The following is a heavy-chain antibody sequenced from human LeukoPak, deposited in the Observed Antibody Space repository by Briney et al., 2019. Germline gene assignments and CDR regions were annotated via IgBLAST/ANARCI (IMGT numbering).Heavy chain of an antibody. J-gene: IGHJ3*02. CDR3: ARDLPPPRGYSYGGLDAFDI. Sequence: SETLSLTCTVSGGSISSSSYYWGWIRQPPGKGLEWIGSIYYSGSTYYNPSLKSRVTISVDTSKNQFSLKLSSVTAADTAVYYCARDLPPPRGYSYGGLDAFDIWGQGTMVTVSS. D-gene: IGHD5-18*01. CDR2: IYYSGST. CDR1: GGSISSSSYY. V-gene: IGHV4-39*07.